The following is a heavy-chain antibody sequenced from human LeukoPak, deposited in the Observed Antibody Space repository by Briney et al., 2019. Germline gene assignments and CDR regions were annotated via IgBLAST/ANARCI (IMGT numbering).Heavy chain of an antibody. CDR1: GGSISSYY. CDR2: IYTSGST. D-gene: IGHD3-10*01. J-gene: IGHJ4*02. CDR3: ASGEDYYGSGISG. Sequence: ASETLSLTCTVSGGSISSYYWSWIRQPAGKGLEWIGRIYTSGSTNYNPSLKSRVTMSVDMSKNQFSLKLSSVTAADTAVYYCASGEDYYGSGISGWGQGTLVTVSS. V-gene: IGHV4-4*07.